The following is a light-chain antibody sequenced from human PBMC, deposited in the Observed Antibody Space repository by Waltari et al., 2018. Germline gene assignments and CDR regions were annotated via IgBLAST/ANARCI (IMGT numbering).Light chain of an antibody. CDR3: MIWHSSAWV. V-gene: IGLV5-45*02. CDR2: YKSDSDK. CDR1: SGINVGTYR. J-gene: IGLJ3*02. Sequence: QAVLTQPSSLSASPGASASLPCTSRSGINVGTYRIYWYQQKPGSPPQYLLRYKSDSDKQQGSGVPSRFSGSKDASANAGNLVISGLQSEDEADYYCMIWHSSAWVFGGGTKLTVL.